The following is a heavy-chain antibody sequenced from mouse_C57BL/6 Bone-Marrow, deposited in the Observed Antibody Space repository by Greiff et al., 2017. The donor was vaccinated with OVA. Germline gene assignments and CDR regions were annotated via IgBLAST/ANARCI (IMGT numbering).Heavy chain of an antibody. CDR3: AKPPYDYDVGAWFAY. Sequence: VKLEESGPGLVQPSQSLSITCTVSGFSLTSYGVHWVRQSPGKGLEWLGVIWRGGSTDYNAAFMSRLSITKDNSKSQVFFKMNSLQADDTAIYYCAKPPYDYDVGAWFAYWGQGTLVTVSA. CDR2: IWRGGST. J-gene: IGHJ3*01. V-gene: IGHV2-5*01. D-gene: IGHD2-4*01. CDR1: GFSLTSYG.